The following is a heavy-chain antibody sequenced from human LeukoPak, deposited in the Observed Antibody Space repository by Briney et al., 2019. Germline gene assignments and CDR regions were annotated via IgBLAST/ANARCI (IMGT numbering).Heavy chain of an antibody. Sequence: GESLKISCKGSGYSFTSYWIGWVRQMPGKGLEWMGIIYPGDSDTRYSPSFQGQVTISADKSISTAYLQLSSLKASDTAMYYCASSIEYGGNSGPFDYWGQGTLVTVSS. CDR1: GYSFTSYW. V-gene: IGHV5-51*01. CDR3: ASSIEYGGNSGPFDY. J-gene: IGHJ4*02. D-gene: IGHD4-23*01. CDR2: IYPGDSDT.